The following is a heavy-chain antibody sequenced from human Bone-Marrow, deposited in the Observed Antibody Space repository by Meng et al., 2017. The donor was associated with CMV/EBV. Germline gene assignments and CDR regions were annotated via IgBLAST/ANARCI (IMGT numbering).Heavy chain of an antibody. V-gene: IGHV4-39*07. D-gene: IGHD1-1*01. CDR1: GDSISSGVYY. CDR3: ARDANPQGAPRPHWYFDL. J-gene: IGHJ2*01. Sequence: SETLSLTCTVSGDSISSGVYYWGWIRQPPGKGLEWIGTIYYRGITYHNPSLKSRLTISVDTSKNKFSLKLTSLTAADTAVYYCARDANPQGAPRPHWYFDLWGRGTLVTASS. CDR2: IYYRGIT.